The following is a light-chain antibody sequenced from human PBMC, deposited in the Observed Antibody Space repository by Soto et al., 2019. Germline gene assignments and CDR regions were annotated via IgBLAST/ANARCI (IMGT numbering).Light chain of an antibody. CDR1: QSIRTW. CDR3: QQYDSYTLT. V-gene: IGKV1-5*03. J-gene: IGKJ4*01. CDR2: KAS. Sequence: DIPMTQSPSTLSASVGDRVTITCRASQSIRTWLAWYQQKPGKAPKLLISKASSLEGGVPSRFSGGGSGTEFTLTISSLHPDDFATYYCQQYDSYTLTFGGGTKVEI.